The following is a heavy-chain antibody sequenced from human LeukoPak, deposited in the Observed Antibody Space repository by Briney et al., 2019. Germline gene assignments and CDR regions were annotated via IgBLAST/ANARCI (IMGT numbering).Heavy chain of an antibody. Sequence: SETLSLTCAVSGGSFSSYYWIWIRQPPGKGLEWIGEINHSGSTSSNPSLKNRVSMPVDTSKSHFSLRLSSVTAADTAVYYCARGQGSGFDPWGQGTLVIVSS. CDR3: ARGQGSGFDP. J-gene: IGHJ5*02. V-gene: IGHV4-34*01. CDR2: INHSGST. CDR1: GGSFSSYY.